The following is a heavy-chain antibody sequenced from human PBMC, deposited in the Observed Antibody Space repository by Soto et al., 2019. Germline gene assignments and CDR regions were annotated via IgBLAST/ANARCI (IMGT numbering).Heavy chain of an antibody. CDR1: GDSVFSNSAA. D-gene: IGHD1-1*01. CDR2: TYYRSKWYI. Sequence: PSQTLSLTCDISGDSVFSNSAAWNWIRQTPSRGLEWLGRTYYRSKWYINYAVSVKSRITVNPDTSKNQFSLQLNSVTPEDTAVYYCARGSWDDVTGHYYMDVSGKGTTVTVSS. CDR3: ARGSWDDVTGHYYMDV. J-gene: IGHJ6*03. V-gene: IGHV6-1*01.